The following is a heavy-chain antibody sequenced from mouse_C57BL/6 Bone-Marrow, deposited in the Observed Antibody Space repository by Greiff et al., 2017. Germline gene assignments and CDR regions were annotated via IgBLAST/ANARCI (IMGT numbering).Heavy chain of an antibody. J-gene: IGHJ3*01. CDR1: GYTFTDYY. CDR2: INPYNGGT. D-gene: IGHD2-5*01. CDR3: ARGRGNSKAWCAY. Sequence: VQLQQSGPVLVKPGASVKMSCKASGYTFTDYYMNWVKQSHGKSLEWIGVINPYNGGTSYNQKFKGQATLTVDKSSSTAYMELNSLTSEDSAVYYGARGRGNSKAWCAYWGQGTLVTVSA. V-gene: IGHV1-19*01.